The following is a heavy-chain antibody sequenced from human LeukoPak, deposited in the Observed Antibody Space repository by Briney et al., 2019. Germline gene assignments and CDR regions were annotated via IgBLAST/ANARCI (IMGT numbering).Heavy chain of an antibody. D-gene: IGHD4/OR15-4a*01. Sequence: GASLRLSCAASGFTFRNYAMTSVRQPRGRWLECLSCIRGGGVRTYYGDSGKGRFTISRDNSKNTLYLQMKNLRAEDTAVYYCEKDHGIDYGDQLHYWGQGTLVTVSS. J-gene: IGHJ4*02. CDR2: IRGGGVRT. CDR3: EKDHGIDYGDQLHY. CDR1: GFTFRNYA. V-gene: IGHV3-23*01.